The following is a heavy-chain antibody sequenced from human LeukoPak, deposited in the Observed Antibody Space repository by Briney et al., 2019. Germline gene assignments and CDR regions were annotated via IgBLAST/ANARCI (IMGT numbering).Heavy chain of an antibody. J-gene: IGHJ4*02. CDR2: ISYDGSNK. CDR1: GFTFSSYA. CDR3: ARTVGYCGSTSCSRENFDY. Sequence: GRSLRLSCAASGFTFSSYAMHWVRQAPGKGLEWVAVISYDGSNKYYADSVKGRFTISRDNSKNTLYLQMNSLRAEDTAVYYCARTVGYCGSTSCSRENFDYWGQGTLVTVSS. V-gene: IGHV3-30-3*01. D-gene: IGHD2-2*01.